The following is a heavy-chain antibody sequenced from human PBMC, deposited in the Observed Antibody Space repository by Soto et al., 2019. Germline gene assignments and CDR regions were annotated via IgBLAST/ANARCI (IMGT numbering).Heavy chain of an antibody. CDR2: IYYSGST. V-gene: IGHV4-31*03. CDR1: GGSISSGGYY. Sequence: QVQLQESGPGLVKPSQTLSLTCTVSGGSISSGGYYWSWIRQHPGKGLEWIGYIYYSGSTYYNPSLKSRVTISVDTSKNQFSLKLSSVTAADTAVYYCAREGPPLLWFGELLRGANYYYYGMDVWGQGTTVTVSS. D-gene: IGHD3-10*01. CDR3: AREGPPLLWFGELLRGANYYYYGMDV. J-gene: IGHJ6*02.